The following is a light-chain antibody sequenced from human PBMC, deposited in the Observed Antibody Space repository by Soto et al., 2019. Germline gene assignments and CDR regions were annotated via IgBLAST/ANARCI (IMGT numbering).Light chain of an antibody. CDR2: DVT. J-gene: IGLJ1*01. Sequence: QSALTQPASVSGSPGQSITISCTGTSSDVGGYIYVSWYQQHPGKAPKLMIYDVTSRPSGVSYRFSGSKSGNTASLTISGLQAEGEADYYCSSYTSSHTRVFGTGTKVTAL. V-gene: IGLV2-14*01. CDR1: SSDVGGYIY. CDR3: SSYTSSHTRV.